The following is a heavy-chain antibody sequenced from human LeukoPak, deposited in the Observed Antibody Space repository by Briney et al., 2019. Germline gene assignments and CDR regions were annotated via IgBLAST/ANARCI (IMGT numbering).Heavy chain of an antibody. CDR2: IKSKGDGETT. J-gene: IGHJ4*02. D-gene: IGHD3-10*01. CDR1: GFTFTNAW. Sequence: GESLRLSCAASGFTFTNAWMTWVRQAPGKGLEWVGRIKSKGDGETTAYPSFVKGRFYMSRGDSSTTMYLQMYSLEAEDTAVYYCTTDLGATMIRGVIVSWGQGALVTVSS. V-gene: IGHV3-15*05. CDR3: TTDLGATMIRGVIVS.